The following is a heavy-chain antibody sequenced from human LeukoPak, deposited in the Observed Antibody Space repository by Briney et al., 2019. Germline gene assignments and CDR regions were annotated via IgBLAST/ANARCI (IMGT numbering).Heavy chain of an antibody. Sequence: PGGSLRLSCAAPGFTFSSYGMHWVRQAPGKGLEWVAVIWYDGSNKYYADSVKGRFTISRDNSKNTLYLQMNSLRAEDTAVYYCARGDIVVVPAADYWGQGTLVTVSS. J-gene: IGHJ4*02. CDR2: IWYDGSNK. CDR3: ARGDIVVVPAADY. D-gene: IGHD2-2*01. V-gene: IGHV3-33*01. CDR1: GFTFSSYG.